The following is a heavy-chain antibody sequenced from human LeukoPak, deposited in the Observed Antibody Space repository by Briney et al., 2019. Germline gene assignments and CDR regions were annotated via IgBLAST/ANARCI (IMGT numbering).Heavy chain of an antibody. D-gene: IGHD1-26*01. V-gene: IGHV3-48*03. CDR3: ATSRSYFPFGY. CDR1: GFTFSSYE. J-gene: IGHJ4*02. Sequence: GGSLRLSCAASGFTFSSYEMNWVRQAPGKGLEWVSYISSSGSTIYYADSVKGRFTISRDNAKNSLYLQMNSLRAEDTAVYYCATSRSYFPFGYWGQGTLVTVSS. CDR2: ISSSGSTI.